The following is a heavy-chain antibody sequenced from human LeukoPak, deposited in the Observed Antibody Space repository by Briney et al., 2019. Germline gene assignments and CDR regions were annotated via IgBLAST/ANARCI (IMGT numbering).Heavy chain of an antibody. CDR3: ARRPVGATGAYYFDY. V-gene: IGHV3-21*01. Sequence: GGSLRLSCAASVFTFRSYSMKCVRQAPGKGLEWVSSISSSSSYIYYADSVKGRFTISRDNAKNSLYLQMNSLRAEDTAVYYCARRPVGATGAYYFDYWGQGTLVTVSS. J-gene: IGHJ4*02. CDR1: VFTFRSYS. CDR2: ISSSSSYI. D-gene: IGHD1-26*01.